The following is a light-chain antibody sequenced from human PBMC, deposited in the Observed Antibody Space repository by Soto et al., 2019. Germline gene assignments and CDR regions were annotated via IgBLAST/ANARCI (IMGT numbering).Light chain of an antibody. V-gene: IGKV3-20*01. CDR3: QHYGTSAL. J-gene: IGKJ3*01. Sequence: EIVLTQSPGTRSLSPGERATLSCRDSQSVSDSYLAWYQQNPGQAPRLLIYASSRATGIPDRFSGSGSGTDFTLTISRLEPEDFAVYYCQHYGTSALFGPGTKVDIK. CDR2: AS. CDR1: QSVSDSY.